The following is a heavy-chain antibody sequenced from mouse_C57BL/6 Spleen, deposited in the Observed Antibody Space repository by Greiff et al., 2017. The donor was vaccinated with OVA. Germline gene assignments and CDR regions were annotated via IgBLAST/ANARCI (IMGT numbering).Heavy chain of an antibody. CDR2: IYPGSGST. D-gene: IGHD1-1*01. CDR3: ARAHYYGSSPAWFAY. V-gene: IGHV1-55*01. CDR1: GYTFTSYW. J-gene: IGHJ3*01. Sequence: QVQLQQPGAELVKPGASVKMSCKASGYTFTSYWITWVKQRPGQGLEWIGDIYPGSGSTNYNEKFKSKVTLTVDTSSSTAYMQLSSLTSEDSAIYYCARAHYYGSSPAWFAYWGQGTLVTVSA.